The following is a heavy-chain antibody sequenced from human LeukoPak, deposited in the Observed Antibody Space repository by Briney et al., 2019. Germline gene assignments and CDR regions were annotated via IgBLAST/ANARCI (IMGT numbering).Heavy chain of an antibody. CDR1: GLTFSSYW. CDR2: IKQDGSEK. CDR3: ARDYYGSGSYYLYYYYGMGV. Sequence: GGSLRLSCAASGLTFSSYWMSWVRQAPGKRLEWVANIKQDGSEKYYVDSVKGRFTISRDNAKNSLYLQMNSLRAEDTAVYYCARDYYGSGSYYLYYYYGMGVWGKGTTVTVSS. D-gene: IGHD3-10*01. J-gene: IGHJ6*04. V-gene: IGHV3-7*03.